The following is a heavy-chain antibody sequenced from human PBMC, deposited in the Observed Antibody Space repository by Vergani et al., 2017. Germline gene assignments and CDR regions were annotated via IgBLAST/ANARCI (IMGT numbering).Heavy chain of an antibody. V-gene: IGHV1-46*01. Sequence: QVQVVQSGAEVKKSGASVKVSCKTSGYTFSNYYMHWVRQAPGQGLEWMGIINPSGGHTNYAQKFQGRVTMTRDTSTSTVYMELSSLRSEDTAVYYCAGVRGDTAMVMDYWGQGTLVTVSS. CDR1: GYTFSNYY. CDR3: AGVRGDTAMVMDY. D-gene: IGHD5-18*01. J-gene: IGHJ4*02. CDR2: INPSGGHT.